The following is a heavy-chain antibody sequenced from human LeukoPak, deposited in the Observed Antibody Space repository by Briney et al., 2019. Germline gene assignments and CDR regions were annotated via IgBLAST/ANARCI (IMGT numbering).Heavy chain of an antibody. CDR2: IYYSGST. D-gene: IGHD3-3*01. CDR3: ARGRSITIFGVVPKRFDP. Sequence: SETLSLTCTVSGGSISSSSYYWGWIRQPPGKGLEWIGSIYYSGSTYYNPSLKSRVTISVDTSKNQFSLKLSSVTAADTAVYYCARGRSITIFGVVPKRFDPWGQGTLVTVSS. CDR1: GGSISSSSYY. J-gene: IGHJ5*02. V-gene: IGHV4-39*07.